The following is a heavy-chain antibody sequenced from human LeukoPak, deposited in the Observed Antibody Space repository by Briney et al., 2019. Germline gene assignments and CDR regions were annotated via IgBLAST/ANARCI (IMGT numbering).Heavy chain of an antibody. CDR2: ISSSGSTI. D-gene: IGHD3-3*01. V-gene: IGHV3-11*04. CDR3: ARDKRLPWSGYYLNYYYYYMDV. CDR1: GFTFSDYY. Sequence: WGSLRLSCAASGFTFSDYYMSWIRQAPGKGLEWVSYISSSGSTIYYADSVKGRFTISRDNAKNSLYLQMTSLKAEDTAVYYCARDKRLPWSGYYLNYYYYYMDVWGKGTTVTVSS. J-gene: IGHJ6*03.